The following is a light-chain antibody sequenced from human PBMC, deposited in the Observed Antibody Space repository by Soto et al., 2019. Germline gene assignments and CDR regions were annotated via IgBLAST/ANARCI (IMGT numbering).Light chain of an antibody. CDR3: MQGLETPYT. J-gene: IGKJ2*01. CDR2: LGS. Sequence: DIVMTQSPLSLPVTPGEPASISCRSSQSPLHSNGYNFFDWYVQKPGQSPQLLIYLGSNRASGVPDRFSGSGSGTDFTLKISTVEAEDAGVYYCMQGLETPYTFGQGTKLEIK. V-gene: IGKV2-28*01. CDR1: QSPLHSNGYNF.